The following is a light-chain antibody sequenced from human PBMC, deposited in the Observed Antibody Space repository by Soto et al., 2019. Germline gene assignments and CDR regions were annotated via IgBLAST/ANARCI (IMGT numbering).Light chain of an antibody. Sequence: DIQMTQSPSSLSASVGDRVTITCRASQSISSYFNWYQQKRGKAPQILIYAASSLQSGVPSRFSGSGSGTDFTLTISRLQPEAFATYYYHQSYSTPRFGPGTKVDIK. CDR2: AAS. J-gene: IGKJ3*01. V-gene: IGKV1-39*01. CDR1: QSISSY. CDR3: HQSYSTPR.